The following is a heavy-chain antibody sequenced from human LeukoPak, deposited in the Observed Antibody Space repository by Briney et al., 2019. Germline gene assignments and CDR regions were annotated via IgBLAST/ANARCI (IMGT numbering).Heavy chain of an antibody. CDR1: GDSISSSSYS. CDR2: IYYSGST. D-gene: IGHD2-15*01. J-gene: IGHJ5*02. Sequence: PSETLSLTCTVSGDSISSSSYSWGWIRQPPGKGLDWIGSIYYSGSTNYHPSLKRRVTISVDTSKNRFSLKLSPVTAADTAVYYFARQIPSCSGSSCWFDPWGQGTLVTVSS. V-gene: IGHV4-39*01. CDR3: ARQIPSCSGSSCWFDP.